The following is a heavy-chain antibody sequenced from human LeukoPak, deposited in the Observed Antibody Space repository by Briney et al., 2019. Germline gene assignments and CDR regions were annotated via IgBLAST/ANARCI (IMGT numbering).Heavy chain of an antibody. J-gene: IGHJ4*02. Sequence: ASVKVSCKASGGTFSSYAISWVRQATGQGLEWMGWMNPNSGNTGYAQKFQGRVTMTRNTSISTAYTELSSLRSEDTAVYYCARGRGSRRGYYFDYWGQGTLVTVSS. CDR1: GGTFSSYA. CDR3: ARGRGSRRGYYFDY. V-gene: IGHV1-8*02. D-gene: IGHD3-10*01. CDR2: MNPNSGNT.